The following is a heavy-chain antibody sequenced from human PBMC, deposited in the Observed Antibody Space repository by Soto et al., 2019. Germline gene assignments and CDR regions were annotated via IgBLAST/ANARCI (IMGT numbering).Heavy chain of an antibody. V-gene: IGHV4-34*01. CDR3: ARVGSLRPYYFDY. CDR1: GGSFSGYY. D-gene: IGHD1-26*01. CDR2: INHSGST. J-gene: IGHJ4*02. Sequence: SETLSLTCAVYGGSFSGYYWSWIRQPPGKGLEWIGEINHSGSTNYNPSLKSRVTISVDTSKNQFSLKLSSVTAADTAVYYCARVGSLRPYYFDYWGQGTLVTVSS.